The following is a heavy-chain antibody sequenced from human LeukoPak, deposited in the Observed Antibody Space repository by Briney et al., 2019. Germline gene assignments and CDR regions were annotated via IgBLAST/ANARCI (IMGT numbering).Heavy chain of an antibody. CDR3: ARDGLRQRSHDY. CDR2: ISGSGGST. V-gene: IGHV3-23*01. J-gene: IGHJ4*02. CDR1: GFAFSSYA. Sequence: GGSLRLSCAASGFAFSSYAMSWVRQAPGKGLEWVSAISGSGGSTYYADSVKGRFTISRDNSKNTLYLQMNSLRAEDTAVYYCARDGLRQRSHDYWGQGTLVTVSS. D-gene: IGHD5-12*01.